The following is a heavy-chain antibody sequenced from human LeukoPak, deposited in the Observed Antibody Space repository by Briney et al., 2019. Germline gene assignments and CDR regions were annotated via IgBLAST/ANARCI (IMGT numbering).Heavy chain of an antibody. CDR1: GFTFSSYA. CDR2: ISSYGDST. CDR3: ARGNRGNYYYGMDV. V-gene: IGHV3-64*02. Sequence: SGESLRLSCAASGFTFSSYAMHWVRQAPGKGLEYVSAISSYGDSTYYADSVKGRFTISRDNSKKTLYLEMGSLRAEDMAVYYCARGNRGNYYYGMDVWGQGTTVTVSS. J-gene: IGHJ6*02.